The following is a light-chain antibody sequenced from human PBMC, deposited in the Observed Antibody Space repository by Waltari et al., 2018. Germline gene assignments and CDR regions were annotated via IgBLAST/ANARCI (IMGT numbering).Light chain of an antibody. CDR3: QQYHNWPLT. V-gene: IGKV3-15*01. CDR2: GAS. J-gene: IGKJ4*01. Sequence: ETVMTQSPATLSVYPGERATLSCRASQTVSNDLAWYQQKPGQAPRLLIYGASTRPTGVPARFSGSGSGTEFTLTISSLQSDDFEVYYCQQYHNWPLTFGGGTKVEIK. CDR1: QTVSND.